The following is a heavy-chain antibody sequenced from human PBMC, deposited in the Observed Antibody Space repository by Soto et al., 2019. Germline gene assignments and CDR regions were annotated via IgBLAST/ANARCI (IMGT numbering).Heavy chain of an antibody. V-gene: IGHV3-33*01. CDR2: IWSDGSKS. CDR3: ARDLSYGSLDFAN. D-gene: IGHD3-10*01. Sequence: GGSLRLSCAASGFTFSHYGMHWVRQAPGKGLEWVADIWSDGSKSYYSDSVRGRFTISREDSANTLYLQMNNLRAEDTAEYHCARDLSYGSLDFANWGQGTLVAVSS. J-gene: IGHJ4*02. CDR1: GFTFSHYG.